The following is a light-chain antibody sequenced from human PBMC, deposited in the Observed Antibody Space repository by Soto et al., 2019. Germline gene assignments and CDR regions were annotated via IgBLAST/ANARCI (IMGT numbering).Light chain of an antibody. V-gene: IGKV3-20*01. J-gene: IGKJ3*01. CDR3: QQCGGSPLFS. CDR2: TTS. CDR1: QSVTNNC. Sequence: EIVLTQSPRTLSLSPGERATLSFTASQSVTNNCLAWYQRKPGQAPRLLIHTTSIRATDIPDRFSGSGSGTDFTLTISRLEPEDSAVYYCQQCGGSPLFSFGPGTRVDI.